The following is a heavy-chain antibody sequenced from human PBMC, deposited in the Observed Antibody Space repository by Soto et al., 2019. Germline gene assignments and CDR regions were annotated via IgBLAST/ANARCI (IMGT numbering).Heavy chain of an antibody. CDR3: ARDDAYYDFWSGYYYNWFDP. J-gene: IGHJ5*02. Sequence: ASVKVSCTASGYTFTRYGISWVRQAPGQGLEWMGWISAYNGNTNYAQKLQGRVTMTTDTSTSTAYMELRSLRSDDTAVYYCARDDAYYDFWSGYYYNWFDPWGQGTLVTVSS. V-gene: IGHV1-18*01. CDR2: ISAYNGNT. CDR1: GYTFTRYG. D-gene: IGHD3-3*01.